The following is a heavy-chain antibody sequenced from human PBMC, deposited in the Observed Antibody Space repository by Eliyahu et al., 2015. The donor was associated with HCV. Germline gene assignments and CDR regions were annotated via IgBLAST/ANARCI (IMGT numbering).Heavy chain of an antibody. D-gene: IGHD2-21*02. Sequence: QVQLVESGGGVVQPGRSLXLSCAASGFTFXXXSMHWVRQAPGKGLEWVAVISYDGSNKYYADSVKGRFTISRDNSKNTLYLQMNSLRAEDTAVYYCARDRGGDPFYYYYYGMDVWGQGTTVTVSS. CDR3: ARDRGGDPFYYYYYGMDV. CDR1: GFTFXXXS. V-gene: IGHV3-30-3*01. J-gene: IGHJ6*02. CDR2: ISYDGSNK.